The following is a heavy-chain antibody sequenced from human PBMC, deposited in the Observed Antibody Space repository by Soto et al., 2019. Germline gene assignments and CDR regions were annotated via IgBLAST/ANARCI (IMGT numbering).Heavy chain of an antibody. Sequence: SETLSLTCTVSGGSVTNSSYYWGWIRQSPGKGLEWIGSVYYRGRSYSKSSVKSRVTISVDTSKIRFSLSLNSVTASDTAVYFCVSQRTTVPTQAYFDYWGPGALVTVSS. CDR3: VSQRTTVPTQAYFDY. J-gene: IGHJ4*02. V-gene: IGHV4-39*01. CDR2: VYYRGRS. CDR1: GGSVTNSSYY. D-gene: IGHD4-17*01.